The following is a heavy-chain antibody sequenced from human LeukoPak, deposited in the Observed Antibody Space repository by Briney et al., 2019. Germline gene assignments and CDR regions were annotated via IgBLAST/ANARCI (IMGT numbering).Heavy chain of an antibody. V-gene: IGHV3-74*01. Sequence: GGSLRLSCAASGFTLSSYWMHWVRQAPGKGLVWVSRIKSDGRTNYADSVKGRFTISRDNAKNTVSLQMNSLRAEDTGVYYCARAPSEIGGYYPEYFRHWSQGTLVIVSS. CDR3: ARAPSEIGGYYPEYFRH. CDR2: IKSDGRT. CDR1: GFTLSSYW. D-gene: IGHD3-22*01. J-gene: IGHJ1*01.